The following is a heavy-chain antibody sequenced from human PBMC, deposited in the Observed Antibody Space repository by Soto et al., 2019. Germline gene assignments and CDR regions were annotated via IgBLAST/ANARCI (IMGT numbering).Heavy chain of an antibody. CDR1: GGSVSSGSYY. CDR3: ARYTTGGTGFDY. CDR2: ISYSGNT. J-gene: IGHJ4*02. D-gene: IGHD1-1*01. V-gene: IGHV4-61*01. Sequence: QVQLQESGPGLVKPSETLSLTCTVSGGSVSSGSYYWSWIRQPPGKGLEGIGYISYSGNTNYNSPLKSRVTISKDTSENQFSLKVNSVTAADTAVYYCARYTTGGTGFDYWGQGTLVTVSS.